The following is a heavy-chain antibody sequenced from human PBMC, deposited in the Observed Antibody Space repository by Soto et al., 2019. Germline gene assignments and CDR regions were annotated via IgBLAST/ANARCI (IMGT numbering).Heavy chain of an antibody. CDR1: GDSVSSNNAA. V-gene: IGHV6-1*01. J-gene: IGHJ6*03. D-gene: IGHD1-7*01. Sequence: PSQTLSLTCAISGDSVSSNNAAWNWVRQSPSRGLEWLGRTYYRSRWYNDYAVSVKSRITVNPDTSKNQFSLQLTSVTPEDTAVYYCAGTTSHYWYYMDFWGNGTTVTVSS. CDR3: AGTTSHYWYYMDF. CDR2: TYYRSRWYN.